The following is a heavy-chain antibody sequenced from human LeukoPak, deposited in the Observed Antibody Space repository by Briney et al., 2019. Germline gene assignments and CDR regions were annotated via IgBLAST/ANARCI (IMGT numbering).Heavy chain of an antibody. CDR2: ISSNGGST. Sequence: GGSLRLSCAASEFTVSSNYMSWVRQAPGKGLEYVSAISSNGGSTYYINSVKGRFTISRDNSKNTLYLQMGSLRAEDMAVYYCARLGSAEEFDPWGQGTLVTVSS. V-gene: IGHV3-64*01. J-gene: IGHJ5*02. CDR3: ARLGSAEEFDP. D-gene: IGHD3-10*01. CDR1: EFTVSSNY.